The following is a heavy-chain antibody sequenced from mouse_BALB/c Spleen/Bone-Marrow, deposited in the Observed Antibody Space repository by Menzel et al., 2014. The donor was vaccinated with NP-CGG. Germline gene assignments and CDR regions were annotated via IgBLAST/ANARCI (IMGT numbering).Heavy chain of an antibody. CDR1: GFTFSSYT. Sequence: EVKLVVESGGGLVQPGGSLKLSCAASGFTFSSYTMSWVRQTPEKRLDWVAYISNGGGSTYYPDTVKGRFTISRDNAKNTLYLQMSSLKSEDTAMYYCARGNGFAYWGQGTLVTVSA. J-gene: IGHJ3*01. CDR2: ISNGGGST. CDR3: ARGNGFAY. V-gene: IGHV5-12-2*01.